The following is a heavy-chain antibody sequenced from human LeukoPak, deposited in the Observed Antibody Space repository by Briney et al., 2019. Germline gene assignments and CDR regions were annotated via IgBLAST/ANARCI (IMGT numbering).Heavy chain of an antibody. CDR1: GFTFSIYS. D-gene: IGHD3-9*01. CDR3: ARAFEAGAWFGMDV. J-gene: IGHJ6*02. V-gene: IGHV3-48*02. Sequence: PGGSLRLSCAASGFTFSIYSVNWVRQAPGKGLEWVSYISSGSSTINYADSVKGRFTVSRDNAKNSLYLQMNGLRDEDTAVYYCARAFEAGAWFGMDVWGQGTTVTASS. CDR2: ISSGSSTI.